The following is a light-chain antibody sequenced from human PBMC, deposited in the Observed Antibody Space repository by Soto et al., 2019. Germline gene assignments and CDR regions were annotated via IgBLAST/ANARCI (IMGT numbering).Light chain of an antibody. Sequence: QSVLTQPPSVSGAPGQRVPISCTGSSSNIGAGYDVHWYQQLPGTAPKLLIYANINRPSGVPDRFSGSKSGTSASLSITGLQAEDEADYYCQSYDSSLSALFGTGTKLTVL. V-gene: IGLV1-40*01. J-gene: IGLJ1*01. CDR3: QSYDSSLSAL. CDR2: ANI. CDR1: SSNIGAGYD.